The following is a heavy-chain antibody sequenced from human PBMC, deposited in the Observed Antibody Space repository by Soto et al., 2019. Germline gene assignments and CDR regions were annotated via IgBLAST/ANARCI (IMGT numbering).Heavy chain of an antibody. CDR1: GASVSTGVYY. CDR2: IDNSGST. V-gene: IGHV4-31*03. Sequence: SETLSLTCTVSGASVSTGVYYWTWIRQHAGKGLEWIGYIDNSGSTYYNPSLTGRVDISVDTSKNEFSLNLQSLTAADTAFYYCAGAVSDFDVRRYRTSYFDQWGQGILVTVSS. D-gene: IGHD3-10*02. J-gene: IGHJ4*02. CDR3: AGAVSDFDVRRYRTSYFDQ.